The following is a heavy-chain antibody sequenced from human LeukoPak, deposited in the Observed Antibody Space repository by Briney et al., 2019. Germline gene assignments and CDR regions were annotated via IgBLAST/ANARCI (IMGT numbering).Heavy chain of an antibody. CDR3: ARGRSGSYYGMDV. V-gene: IGHV4-59*01. CDR2: IYYSGST. D-gene: IGHD1-26*01. Sequence: SETLSLTCTVSGGSISSYYWSWIRQPPGKGLEWIGYIYYSGSTNYNPSLKSRVTISVDTSKNQFSLKLISVTAADTAVYYCARGRSGSYYGMDVWGQGTTVTVSS. J-gene: IGHJ6*02. CDR1: GGSISSYY.